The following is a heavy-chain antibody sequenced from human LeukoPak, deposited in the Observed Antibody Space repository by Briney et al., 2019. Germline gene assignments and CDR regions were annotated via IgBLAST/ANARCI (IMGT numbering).Heavy chain of an antibody. CDR3: ARSRRGYSHHY. Sequence: SETLSLTCTVSGGSISSSSYYWGWIRQPPGKGLEWIGSIYHSGSTNYNPSLKSRVTISVDKSKNQFSLKLSSVTAADTAVYYCARSRRGYSHHYWGQGTLVTVSS. CDR2: IYHSGST. CDR1: GGSISSSSYY. J-gene: IGHJ4*02. D-gene: IGHD5-18*01. V-gene: IGHV4-39*07.